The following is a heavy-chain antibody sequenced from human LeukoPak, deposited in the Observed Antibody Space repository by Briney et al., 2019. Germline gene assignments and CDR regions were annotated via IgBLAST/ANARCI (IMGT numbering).Heavy chain of an antibody. D-gene: IGHD2-21*01. V-gene: IGHV4-61*02. Sequence: SETLSLTCTVSGGSISSGSYYWSWIRQPAGKGLEWIGRIYTSGSTNYNPSLKSRVTISVDTSKNQFSLKLSSVTAADTAVYYCARVGIHHGEAVYWGQGTLVTVSS. J-gene: IGHJ4*02. CDR2: IYTSGST. CDR3: ARVGIHHGEAVY. CDR1: GGSISSGSYY.